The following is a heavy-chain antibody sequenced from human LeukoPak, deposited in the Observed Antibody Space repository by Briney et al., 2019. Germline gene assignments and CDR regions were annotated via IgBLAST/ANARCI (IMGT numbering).Heavy chain of an antibody. J-gene: IGHJ4*02. D-gene: IGHD1-1*01. CDR2: INPDGATT. CDR1: GFTFRNYW. Sequence: QSGGSLRLSCAASGFTFRNYWMHWVRQAPGKGLVWVSRINPDGATTDYAGSVKGRFTISRDNAKNMVYLQMDSLRAEDTAVYYCVRLLDVDYWGQGTLVTVSS. CDR3: VRLLDVDY. V-gene: IGHV3-74*01.